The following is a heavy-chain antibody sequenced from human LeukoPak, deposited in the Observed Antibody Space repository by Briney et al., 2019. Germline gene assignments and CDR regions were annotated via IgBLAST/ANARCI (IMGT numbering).Heavy chain of an antibody. J-gene: IGHJ4*02. V-gene: IGHV4-59*01. CDR3: ARGDASGRPGIGFDF. D-gene: IGHD1-26*01. CDR1: GGSISNSY. Sequence: SETLSLTCTVSGGSISNSYWRWIRQPPGKGLEWIGFFHDSESTNYNPSLKSRVSISLDTSKNQVSLWLSSVTAADTAVYYCARGDASGRPGIGFDFWGQGTLVTVSS. CDR2: FHDSEST.